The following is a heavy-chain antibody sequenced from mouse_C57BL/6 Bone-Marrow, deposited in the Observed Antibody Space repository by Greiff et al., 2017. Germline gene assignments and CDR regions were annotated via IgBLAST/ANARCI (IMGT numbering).Heavy chain of an antibody. V-gene: IGHV5-4*01. CDR3: ARELGRDFDY. CDR2: ISDGGSYT. D-gene: IGHD4-1*01. J-gene: IGHJ2*01. Sequence: EVQVVESGGGLVKPGGSLKLSCAASGFTFSSYAMSWVRQTPGKRLEWVATISDGGSYTYYPDNVKGRFTISRNNTKNNLYLQMSHQKSEDTAMYYCARELGRDFDYWGQGTTLTVSS. CDR1: GFTFSSYA.